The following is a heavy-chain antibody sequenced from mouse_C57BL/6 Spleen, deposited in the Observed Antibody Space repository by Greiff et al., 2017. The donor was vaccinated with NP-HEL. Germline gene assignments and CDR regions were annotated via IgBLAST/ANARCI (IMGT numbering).Heavy chain of an antibody. Sequence: VQLQQSGAELVRPGTSVKVSCKASGYAFTNYLIEWVKQRPGQGLKWIGVINPGSGGTNYNEKFKGKATLTADKSSSTAYMQLSSLTSEDSAVYFCARLGDYDAYAMDYWGQGTSVTVSS. V-gene: IGHV1-54*01. CDR3: ARLGDYDAYAMDY. D-gene: IGHD2-4*01. CDR1: GYAFTNYL. CDR2: INPGSGGT. J-gene: IGHJ4*01.